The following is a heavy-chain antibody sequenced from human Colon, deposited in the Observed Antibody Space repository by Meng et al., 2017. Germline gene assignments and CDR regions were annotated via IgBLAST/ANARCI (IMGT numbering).Heavy chain of an antibody. D-gene: IGHD3-16*02. CDR2: INDRGNT. V-gene: IGHV4-34*01. CDR1: DGSLSSYY. CDR3: ARGSYYVWGNFRQNDAFDI. J-gene: IGHJ3*02. Sequence: GSLRLSCAVYDGSLSSYYWSWIRQPPGKGLEWIGEINDRGNTNYNSSLKSRVIISRDTSKNQFSLKLTSLTAADTAVYYCARGSYYVWGNFRQNDAFDIWGQGTMVTVSS.